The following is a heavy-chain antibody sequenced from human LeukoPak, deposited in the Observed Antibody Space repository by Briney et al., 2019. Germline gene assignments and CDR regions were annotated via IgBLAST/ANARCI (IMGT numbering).Heavy chain of an antibody. Sequence: SETLSLTCTVSGGSISNSNYYWGWIRQPSGKGLEWIGSIYYSGSSYYNPSLKSRVTISVDTSKNQFSLKLSSVTAADTAVYYCARDFVYYDSSGYYYPFDYWGQGTLVTVSS. V-gene: IGHV4-39*02. CDR3: ARDFVYYDSSGYYYPFDY. J-gene: IGHJ4*02. D-gene: IGHD3-22*01. CDR2: IYYSGSS. CDR1: GGSISNSNYY.